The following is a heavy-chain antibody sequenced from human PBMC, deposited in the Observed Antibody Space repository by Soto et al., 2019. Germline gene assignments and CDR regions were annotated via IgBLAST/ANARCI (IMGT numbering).Heavy chain of an antibody. CDR2: IDPSDSYT. V-gene: IGHV5-10-1*01. CDR1: GYSFTSYW. CDR3: ARHVMGARGWVDEPL. Sequence: EVQLVQSGAEVKKPGESLRISCKGSGYSFTSYWISWVHQMPGKGLEWMGRIDPSDSYTNYSPSFQGHVTISADKSITTACLQWSRLKASDTAMYYCARHVMGARGWVDEPLWVQGTLVTVSS. D-gene: IGHD1-26*01. J-gene: IGHJ4*02.